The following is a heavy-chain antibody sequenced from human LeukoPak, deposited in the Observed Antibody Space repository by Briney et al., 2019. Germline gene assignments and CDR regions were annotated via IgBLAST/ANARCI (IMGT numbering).Heavy chain of an antibody. CDR1: GFTFSSYS. Sequence: GGSLRLSCAASGFTFSSYSMNWVRQAPGKGLEWVSSISSSSSYIYYADSVKGRFTISRDNAKNSLYLQMNSLRAEDTAVCYCARILLNAFDIWGQGTMVTVSS. CDR3: ARILLNAFDI. V-gene: IGHV3-21*01. CDR2: ISSSSSYI. D-gene: IGHD3-10*01. J-gene: IGHJ3*02.